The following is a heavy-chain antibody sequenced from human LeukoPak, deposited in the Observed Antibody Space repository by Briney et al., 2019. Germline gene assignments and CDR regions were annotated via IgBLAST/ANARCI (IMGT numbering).Heavy chain of an antibody. D-gene: IGHD1-1*01. CDR1: GGTFSSYA. CDR3: AVGTGYYFDY. Sequence: SVKVSCKASGGTFSSYAISWVRQAPGQGLEWMGGIISIFGTANYAQKFQGTVTITTDESTSTAYMELSSLRSEDTAVYYCAVGTGYYFDYWGQGTLVTVSS. J-gene: IGHJ4*02. CDR2: IISIFGTA. V-gene: IGHV1-69*05.